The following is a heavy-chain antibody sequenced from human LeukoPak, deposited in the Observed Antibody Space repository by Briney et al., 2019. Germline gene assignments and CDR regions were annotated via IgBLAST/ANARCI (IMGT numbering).Heavy chain of an antibody. CDR2: IFHSGST. Sequence: SETLSLTCTVSGYSITSGQYWGWIRQPPEKGLEWIGTIFHSGSTYYNPSLKSRVTISVDTSKNQFSLKLSSVTAADTAVYFCARVGYYPGYYMDVWGKGTTVTVSS. V-gene: IGHV4-38-2*02. CDR1: GYSITSGQY. J-gene: IGHJ6*03. CDR3: ARVGYYPGYYMDV. D-gene: IGHD2-21*01.